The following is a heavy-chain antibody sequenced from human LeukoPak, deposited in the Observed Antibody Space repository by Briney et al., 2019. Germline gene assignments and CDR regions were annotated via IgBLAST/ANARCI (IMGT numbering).Heavy chain of an antibody. CDR2: ISYDGSNK. Sequence: GGSLRLSCAASGFTFSSYGMHWVRQAPGKGLEWVAVISYDGSNKYYADSVKGRFTMSRDNAKNSLYLQMNSLRAEDTAVYYCARVLRSGGSADPWGQGTLVTVSS. CDR3: ARVLRSGGSADP. J-gene: IGHJ5*02. V-gene: IGHV3-30*03. D-gene: IGHD2-15*01. CDR1: GFTFSSYG.